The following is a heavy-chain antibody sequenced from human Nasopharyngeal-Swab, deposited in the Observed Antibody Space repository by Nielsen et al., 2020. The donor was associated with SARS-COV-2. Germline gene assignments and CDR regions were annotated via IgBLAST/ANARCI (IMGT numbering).Heavy chain of an antibody. J-gene: IGHJ4*02. CDR1: GFTFTTSG. Sequence: GGSLRLSCAVSGFTFTTSGMHWVRQAPGKGLEWVAFISSDGRHTYYGDSVKGRFTISRDNSKNTLNLEMKSLRVEDTAMYYCAKIGELGAFGSTWVDYWGQGTLVTVSS. V-gene: IGHV3-30*02. D-gene: IGHD6-13*01. CDR3: AKIGELGAFGSTWVDY. CDR2: ISSDGRHT.